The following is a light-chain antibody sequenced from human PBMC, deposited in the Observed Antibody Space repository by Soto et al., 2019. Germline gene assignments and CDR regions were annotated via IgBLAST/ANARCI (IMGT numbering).Light chain of an antibody. Sequence: EIMITHSPATLSFSPGEKATLSCRASQSVSSNLAWYQQKPGQAPRLLIYGASTRATGIPVRLSGSGSGTEYTLTISSLQSEDFAVYYCQQYNSWPQTFGQGTKVDIK. J-gene: IGKJ1*01. CDR1: QSVSSN. CDR3: QQYNSWPQT. CDR2: GAS. V-gene: IGKV3-15*01.